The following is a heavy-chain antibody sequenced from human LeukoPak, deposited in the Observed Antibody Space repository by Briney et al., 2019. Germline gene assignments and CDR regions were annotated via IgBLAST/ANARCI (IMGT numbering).Heavy chain of an antibody. CDR2: ISGSGGST. CDR3: AKVLPSRDGYNEAFDI. Sequence: PGGSLRLSCAASGFTFSSYAMSWVRQAPGKGLEWVSAISGSGGSTYYADSVKDRFTISRDNSKNTLYLQMNSLRAEDTAVYYCAKVLPSRDGYNEAFDIWGQGTMVTVSS. J-gene: IGHJ3*02. CDR1: GFTFSSYA. V-gene: IGHV3-23*01. D-gene: IGHD5-24*01.